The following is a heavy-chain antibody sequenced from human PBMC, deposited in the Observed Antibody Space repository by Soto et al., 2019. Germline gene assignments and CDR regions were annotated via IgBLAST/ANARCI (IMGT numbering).Heavy chain of an antibody. V-gene: IGHV4-39*01. CDR3: ARPTVEYSSSLSFYFDY. D-gene: IGHD6-13*01. Sequence: PLETLCLSCTVAGGSIISSSDYWGWIRQTPGKGLEWIGNIYYSGTPYYNPSLKGRVTISVDTSMNQFSLRLSSVTAADTAVYYCARPTVEYSSSLSFYFDYWGQGMLVTVSS. CDR1: GGSIISSSDY. J-gene: IGHJ4*02. CDR2: IYYSGTP.